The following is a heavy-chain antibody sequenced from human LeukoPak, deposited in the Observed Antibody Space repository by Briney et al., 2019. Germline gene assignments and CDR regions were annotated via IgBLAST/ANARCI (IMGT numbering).Heavy chain of an antibody. J-gene: IGHJ4*02. Sequence: SETLSLTCAVYGGSFSGYYWSWIRQPPGKGLEWIGEINHSGSTNYNPSLKSRVTISVDTSKNQFSLKLSSVTAADTAVYYCARRPYYYDSSGPEGAFGYWGQGTLVTVSS. D-gene: IGHD3-22*01. CDR2: INHSGST. CDR3: ARRPYYYDSSGPEGAFGY. V-gene: IGHV4-34*01. CDR1: GGSFSGYY.